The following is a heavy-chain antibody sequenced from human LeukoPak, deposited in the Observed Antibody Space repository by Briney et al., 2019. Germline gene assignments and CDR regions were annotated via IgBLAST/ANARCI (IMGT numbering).Heavy chain of an antibody. V-gene: IGHV4-4*02. CDR2: IYHSGST. CDR1: GGSISSSNW. Sequence: KPSGTLSLTCAVSGGSISSSNWWSWVRQPPGKGLEWIGEIYHSGSTNYNPSLKSRVTISVDKSKNQFSLKLSSVTAADTAVYYCARGHVTRDDFWSGYYPQYYFDFWGQGTLVTVSS. D-gene: IGHD3-3*01. CDR3: ARGHVTRDDFWSGYYPQYYFDF. J-gene: IGHJ4*02.